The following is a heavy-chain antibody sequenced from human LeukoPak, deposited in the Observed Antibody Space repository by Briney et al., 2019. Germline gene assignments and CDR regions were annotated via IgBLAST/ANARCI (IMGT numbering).Heavy chain of an antibody. CDR3: ARGWTTTVVTPGDY. CDR2: IKQDGSEK. CDR1: GFTFSSYW. V-gene: IGHV3-7*01. J-gene: IGHJ4*02. D-gene: IGHD4-17*01. Sequence: GGSLRLSCAASGFTFSSYWMSWVRQAPGKGLEWVAHIKQDGSEKYYVDSVKGRFTISRDNAKNSLYLQMNSLRAEDTAVYYCARGWTTTVVTPGDYWGQGTLVTVSS.